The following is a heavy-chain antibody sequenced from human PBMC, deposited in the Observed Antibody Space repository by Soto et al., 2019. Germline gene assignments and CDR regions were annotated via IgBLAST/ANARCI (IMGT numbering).Heavy chain of an antibody. CDR2: IYYSGST. CDR1: GGSISSYY. CDR3: ARDCSGGSCYFRH. J-gene: IGHJ1*01. D-gene: IGHD2-15*01. Sequence: PSETLSLTCTVSGGSISSYYWSWIRQPPGKGLEWIGYIYYSGSTNYNPSLKSRVTMTTDTSTRTAYMELRSLRSDDTAVYYCARDCSGGSCYFRHWGQGTRVTVSS. V-gene: IGHV4-59*01.